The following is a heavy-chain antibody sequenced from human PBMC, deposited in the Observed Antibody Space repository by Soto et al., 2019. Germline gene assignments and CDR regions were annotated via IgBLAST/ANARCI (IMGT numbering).Heavy chain of an antibody. Sequence: EVQLVESGGGLVQSGGSLRLSCAASGLTVTNKYMTWVRQALGKGLEWVSIINVADNTYYADSVKGRFTISRDKSRNTLYLQMNSLRAEDTAVYYCARGISSGWPYVFDIWGRGTTVTVSS. V-gene: IGHV3-66*01. D-gene: IGHD6-19*01. CDR2: INVADNT. CDR1: GLTVTNKY. J-gene: IGHJ3*02. CDR3: ARGISSGWPYVFDI.